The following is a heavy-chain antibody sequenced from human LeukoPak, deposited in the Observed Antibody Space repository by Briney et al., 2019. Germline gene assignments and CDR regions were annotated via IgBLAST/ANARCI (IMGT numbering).Heavy chain of an antibody. D-gene: IGHD3-3*01. Sequence: SETLSLTCTVSGGSTSSYYWSWIRQPAGKGLEWIGRIYTSGSTNYNPSLKSRVTMSVDTSKNQFSLKLSSVTAADTAVYYCARESYDFWSGYLDYWGQGTLVTVSS. V-gene: IGHV4-4*07. CDR2: IYTSGST. J-gene: IGHJ4*02. CDR3: ARESYDFWSGYLDY. CDR1: GGSTSSYY.